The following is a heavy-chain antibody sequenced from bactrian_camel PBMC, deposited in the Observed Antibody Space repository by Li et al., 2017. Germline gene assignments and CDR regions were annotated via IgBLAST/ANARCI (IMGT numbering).Heavy chain of an antibody. CDR2: INWSGGST. CDR3: AKEDPGAGRAV. CDR1: GLIFPNYD. Sequence: HVQLVESGEGLVQAGGSLRLSCTTSGLIFPNYDMGWFRQAPGKEREGISCINWSGGSTYYADSVKGRFTLSRDDSKNELYLQVNSLKTEDTAMYYCAKEDPGAGRAVWVQGTQVTVS. J-gene: IGHJ4*01. V-gene: IGHV3S60*01.